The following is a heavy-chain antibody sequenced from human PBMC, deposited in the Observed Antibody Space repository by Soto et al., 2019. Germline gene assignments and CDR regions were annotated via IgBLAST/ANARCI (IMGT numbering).Heavy chain of an antibody. CDR1: GGSFSGYY. CDR2: INHSGST. CDR3: TRGNGGYRSNYNLFDL. V-gene: IGHV4-34*01. D-gene: IGHD2-8*01. J-gene: IGHJ5*02. Sequence: PSETLSLTCAVYGGSFSGYYWSWIRQPPGKGLEWIGEINHSGSTNYNPALKSRITISVDTSKNQFYQKLSSETAAEKAVYYYTRGNGGYRSNYNLFDLFGQGTLVTVSS.